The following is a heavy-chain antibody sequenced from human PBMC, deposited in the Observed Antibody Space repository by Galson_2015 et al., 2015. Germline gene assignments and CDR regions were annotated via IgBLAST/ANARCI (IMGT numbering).Heavy chain of an antibody. CDR3: ARAKSGIHYPYYNG. CDR1: GYSFTDNY. Sequence: SVKVSCKASGYSFTDNYVHWVRQAPGQGLEWMGRINPNSGDTDYSQKFQGRITVTGDASTSTAYVEMSSLRSDDTAVYYCARAKSGIHYPYYNG. CDR2: INPNSGDT. V-gene: IGHV1-2*06. D-gene: IGHD1-26*01. J-gene: IGHJ6*01.